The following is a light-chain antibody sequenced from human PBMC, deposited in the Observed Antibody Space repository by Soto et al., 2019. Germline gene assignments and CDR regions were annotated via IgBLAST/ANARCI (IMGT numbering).Light chain of an antibody. V-gene: IGLV4-60*02. CDR2: LEGSGSY. CDR3: ETWDTNVVV. Sequence: QPVLTQSSSASASLGSSVKLTCTLSSGHSTYIIAWHQQQPGKAPRYLMKLEGSGSYNKGSGIPDRFSDSSSGADRYLTISNLQFEDEADYYCETWDTNVVVFGGGTQLTVL. J-gene: IGLJ2*01. CDR1: SGHSTYI.